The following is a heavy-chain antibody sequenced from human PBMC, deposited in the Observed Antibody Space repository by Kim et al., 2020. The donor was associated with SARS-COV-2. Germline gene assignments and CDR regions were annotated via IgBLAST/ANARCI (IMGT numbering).Heavy chain of an antibody. CDR3: ARVPRGYYYDSPFDY. V-gene: IGHV1-8*01. D-gene: IGHD3-22*01. J-gene: IGHJ4*02. Sequence: ASVKVSCKASGYTFTSYDINWVRQATGQGLEWMGWMNPNSGNTGYAQKFQGRVTMTRNTSISTAYMELSSLRSEDTAGYYCARVPRGYYYDSPFDYWGQGTLVTVSS. CDR1: GYTFTSYD. CDR2: MNPNSGNT.